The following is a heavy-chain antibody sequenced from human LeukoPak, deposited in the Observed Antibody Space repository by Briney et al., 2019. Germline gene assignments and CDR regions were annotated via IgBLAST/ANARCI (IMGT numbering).Heavy chain of an antibody. CDR3: ARGVTARGFYYYMDI. CDR1: GYTFTGYY. Sequence: ASVKVSCKASGYTFTGYYMHWVRQAPGPGLEWMGWINPNSGGTNYAQKFQGRVTMTRDTSISIAYMELSRLRSDDTAVYSCARGVTARGFYYYMDIWGRGTTVTISS. V-gene: IGHV1-2*02. J-gene: IGHJ6*03. CDR2: INPNSGGT. D-gene: IGHD2-21*02.